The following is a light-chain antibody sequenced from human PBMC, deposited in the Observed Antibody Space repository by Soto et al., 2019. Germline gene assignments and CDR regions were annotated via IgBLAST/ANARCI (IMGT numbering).Light chain of an antibody. CDR2: DVT. V-gene: IGLV2-14*01. J-gene: IGLJ1*01. CDR3: SSYTSISTDV. CDR1: SSDVGGYNF. Sequence: QSALTQPASVSGSPGQSITISCTGTSSDVGGYNFVSWYQQHPDKAPKLMIYDVTNRPSGVSNRFSGSKSGNTASLTISGLQADDEADYYCSSYTSISTDVFGTGTKLTVL.